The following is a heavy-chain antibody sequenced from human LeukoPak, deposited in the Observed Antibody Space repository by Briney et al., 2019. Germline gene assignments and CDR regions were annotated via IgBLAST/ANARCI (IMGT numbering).Heavy chain of an antibody. Sequence: ASVKVSCKASGYTFANYGISWVRQAPGQGLEWIAWISAYNGNTNYALKLRGKVTMTTDTSTSTAYLELRSLRSDDTALYYCARDDKRHCSGGSCPAYFDYWGQGTLVTVSS. D-gene: IGHD2-15*01. J-gene: IGHJ4*02. CDR2: ISAYNGNT. V-gene: IGHV1-18*01. CDR1: GYTFANYG. CDR3: ARDDKRHCSGGSCPAYFDY.